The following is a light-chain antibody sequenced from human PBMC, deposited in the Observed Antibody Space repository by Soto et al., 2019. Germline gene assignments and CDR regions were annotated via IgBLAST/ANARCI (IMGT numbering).Light chain of an antibody. Sequence: QSVLTQPASVSGSPGQSITISCTGSSNDVGRYNQVSWYQQHPGKAPKVMIYEGSQRPSGVSNRFSGAKSGNTASLTISRLQAEDEADYYCCSYVGSTTYVFGTGTKVTVL. CDR1: SNDVGRYNQ. V-gene: IGLV2-23*01. CDR3: CSYVGSTTYV. CDR2: EGS. J-gene: IGLJ1*01.